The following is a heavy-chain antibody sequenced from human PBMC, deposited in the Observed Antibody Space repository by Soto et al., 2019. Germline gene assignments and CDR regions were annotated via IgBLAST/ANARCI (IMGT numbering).Heavy chain of an antibody. V-gene: IGHV3-23*01. D-gene: IGHD3-16*01. CDR1: GFPFSSYA. J-gene: IGHJ4*02. Sequence: GGSLRLSCAASGFPFSSYAMSWVRQAPGKGLEWVSAISGSGGSTYYADSVKGRFTISRDSSKNTLYLQVNSLRAEDTAVYYCAKESYDYIWGSSIFAYWGQGTLVTVSS. CDR2: ISGSGGST. CDR3: AKESYDYIWGSSIFAY.